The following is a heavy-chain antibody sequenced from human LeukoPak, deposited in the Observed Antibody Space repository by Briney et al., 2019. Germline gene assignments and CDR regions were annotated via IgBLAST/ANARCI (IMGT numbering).Heavy chain of an antibody. CDR3: ARSGDRDTAMAHFDY. CDR2: INHSGST. J-gene: IGHJ4*02. Sequence: SETLSLTCAVYGGSFSGYYWSWIRQPPGKGLEWIGEINHSGSTNYNPSLKSRVTISVDTSKNQFSLKLSSVTAADTAVYYCARSGDRDTAMAHFDYRGQGTLVTVSS. V-gene: IGHV4-34*01. CDR1: GGSFSGYY. D-gene: IGHD5-18*01.